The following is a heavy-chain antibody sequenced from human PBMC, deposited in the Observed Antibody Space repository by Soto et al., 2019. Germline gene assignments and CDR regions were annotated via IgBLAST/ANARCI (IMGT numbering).Heavy chain of an antibody. D-gene: IGHD3-10*01. Sequence: GGSLRLSCAASGFTFDDYAMHWVRQAPGKGLEWVSGISWNSGSIGYADSVKGRFTISRDNAKNSLYLQMNSLRAEDTALYYCAKDIALWTMVRGTSFDYWGQGTLVTVSS. CDR2: ISWNSGSI. V-gene: IGHV3-9*01. CDR1: GFTFDDYA. J-gene: IGHJ4*02. CDR3: AKDIALWTMVRGTSFDY.